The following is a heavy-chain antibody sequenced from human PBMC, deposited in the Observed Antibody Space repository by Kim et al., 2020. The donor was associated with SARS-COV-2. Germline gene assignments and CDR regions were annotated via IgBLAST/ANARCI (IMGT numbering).Heavy chain of an antibody. V-gene: IGHV3-74*01. J-gene: IGHJ3*02. D-gene: IGHD1-26*01. CDR3: ARGSSGSYPRAFDI. Sequence: AESVKCRLTISRDNAKNTLYLQINSLRAEDRAVYYCARGSSGSYPRAFDIWGQGTTVTVSS.